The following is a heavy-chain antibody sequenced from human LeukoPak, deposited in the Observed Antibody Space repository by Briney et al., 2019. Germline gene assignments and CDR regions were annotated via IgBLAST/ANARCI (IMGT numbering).Heavy chain of an antibody. CDR1: GYTFTGYY. D-gene: IGHD6-6*01. Sequence: ASVKVSCKASGYTFTGYYMHWVRQAPGQGLEWMGRINPNSGGTNYAQKFQGRVTMTRDTSISTAYMELSRLRSDDTAVYYCGGWYGSSSSLDYWGQGTLVTVSS. V-gene: IGHV1-2*06. J-gene: IGHJ4*02. CDR3: GGWYGSSSSLDY. CDR2: INPNSGGT.